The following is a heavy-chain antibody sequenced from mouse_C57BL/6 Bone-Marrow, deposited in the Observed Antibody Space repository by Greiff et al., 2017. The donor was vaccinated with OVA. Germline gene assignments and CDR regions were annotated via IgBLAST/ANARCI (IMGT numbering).Heavy chain of an antibody. Sequence: QVQLQQPGAELVKPGASVKLSCKASGYTFPSYWMHWVKQRPGQGLEWIGMIHPNSGSTNYNEKFKSKATLTVDKSSSTAYMQLSSLTSEDSAVYYCARCGSPAWFAYWGQGTLVTVSA. V-gene: IGHV1-64*01. D-gene: IGHD1-1*01. CDR3: ARCGSPAWFAY. J-gene: IGHJ3*01. CDR2: IHPNSGST. CDR1: GYTFPSYW.